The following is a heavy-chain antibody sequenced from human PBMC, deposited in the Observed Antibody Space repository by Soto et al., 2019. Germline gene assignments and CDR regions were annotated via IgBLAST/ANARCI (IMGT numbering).Heavy chain of an antibody. J-gene: IGHJ3*02. Sequence: GGSLRLSCAASGFTFSSYAMHWVHQAPGKGLEYVSAISSNGGSTYYANSVKGRFTISRDNSKNTLYLQMGSLRAEDMAVYYCARDHYSSSSYAFDIWGQGTMVTVSS. CDR3: ARDHYSSSSYAFDI. V-gene: IGHV3-64*01. CDR1: GFTFSSYA. D-gene: IGHD6-6*01. CDR2: ISSNGGST.